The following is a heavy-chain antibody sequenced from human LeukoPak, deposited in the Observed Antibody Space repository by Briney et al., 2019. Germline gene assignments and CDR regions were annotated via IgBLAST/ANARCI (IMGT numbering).Heavy chain of an antibody. CDR3: ATVKKERPDFDY. CDR1: GYTLTELS. V-gene: IGHV1-24*01. D-gene: IGHD1-1*01. Sequence: ASVKVSCKVSGYTLTELSMHWVRQAPGKGLEWMGGFDPEYGETIYAQKFQGRVTMTEDTSTDTAYMELSSLRSEDTAVYYCATVKKERPDFDYWGQGTLVTVSS. CDR2: FDPEYGET. J-gene: IGHJ4*02.